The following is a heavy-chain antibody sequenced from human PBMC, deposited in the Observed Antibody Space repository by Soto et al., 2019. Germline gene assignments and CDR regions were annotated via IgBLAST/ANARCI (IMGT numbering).Heavy chain of an antibody. CDR3: ARDPSPYTSGWYGIDF. CDR2: MSYDGTNT. CDR1: GFMFSAYA. J-gene: IGHJ4*01. V-gene: IGHV3-30-3*01. Sequence: QVQLVESGGGVVQPGASQRLSCTASGFMFSAYAMLWVRQAPGKGLEWVAAMSYDGTNTYYADSLKGRFTISRDNSKNTLFLQMSSLTADDSAVYYCARDPSPYTSGWYGIDFWGLGTLVTVSS. D-gene: IGHD6-19*01.